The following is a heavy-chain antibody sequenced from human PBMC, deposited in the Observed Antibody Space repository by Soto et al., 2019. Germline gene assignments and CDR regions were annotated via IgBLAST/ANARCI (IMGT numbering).Heavy chain of an antibody. CDR1: GFTFSDHD. CDR3: ARDRQPSSYIGLDV. CDR2: IIVTHIIVGGSAV. D-gene: IGHD4-4*01. V-gene: IGHV3-11*01. J-gene: IGHJ6*02. Sequence: GGSLSLSCAASGFTFSDHDMSWFQHAPGKGLGWISHIIVTHIIVGGSAVAYADSVKGRFTISRDNTKNSLYLQMNSLRAEDTAVYYCARDRQPSSYIGLDVWGQGTTVTVSS.